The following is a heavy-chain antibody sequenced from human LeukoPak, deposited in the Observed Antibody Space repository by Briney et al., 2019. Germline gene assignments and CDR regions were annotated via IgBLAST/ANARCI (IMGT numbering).Heavy chain of an antibody. Sequence: ASGKVSCKASGYTFTSYGIRWVRQAPGQGGEGRGWIGAYNGKTNYAQTLQARVTMTTDTSTSTASLALRSLRSDDTAVYYCARVDPDIVVVPAAHTGYYYYMDVWGKGTTVTVSS. V-gene: IGHV1-18*01. J-gene: IGHJ6*03. D-gene: IGHD2-2*01. CDR1: GYTFTSYG. CDR3: ARVDPDIVVVPAAHTGYYYYMDV. CDR2: IGAYNGKT.